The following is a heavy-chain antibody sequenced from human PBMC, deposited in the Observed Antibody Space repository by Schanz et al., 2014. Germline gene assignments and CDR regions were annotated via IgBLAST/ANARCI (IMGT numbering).Heavy chain of an antibody. V-gene: IGHV3-33*06. Sequence: QVQLVESGGGVVQPGRSLRLSCAASGFTFSSYGMHWVRQAPGKGLEWVAVIWYDGNNKFYADSVKGRFIISRDNSKNPLDLQMNRLRDEDTALYYCEKAMHKAYGGKPQAFDIWGQGTMVTVSS. J-gene: IGHJ3*02. CDR2: IWYDGNNK. D-gene: IGHD4-17*01. CDR3: EKAMHKAYGGKPQAFDI. CDR1: GFTFSSYG.